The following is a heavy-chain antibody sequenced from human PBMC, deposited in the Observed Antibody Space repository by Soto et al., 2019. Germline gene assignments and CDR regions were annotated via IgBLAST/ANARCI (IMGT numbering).Heavy chain of an antibody. V-gene: IGHV1-18*01. CDR2: ISAYNGNT. D-gene: IGHD6-13*01. J-gene: IGHJ6*02. CDR1: GYTFTSYG. Sequence: ASVKVSCKASGYTFTSYGISWVRQAPGQGLEWMGWISAYNGNTNYAQKLQGRVTMTTDTSTSTAYMELRSLRSDDTAVYYCASARRIAGYYYYGMDVWGQGTTVTVSS. CDR3: ASARRIAGYYYYGMDV.